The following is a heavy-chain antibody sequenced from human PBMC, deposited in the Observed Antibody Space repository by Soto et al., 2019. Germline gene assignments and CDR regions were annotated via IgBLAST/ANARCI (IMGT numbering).Heavy chain of an antibody. CDR3: ARGNLVDTAMVTMSYYYYGMDV. J-gene: IGHJ6*02. CDR2: MNPNSGNT. Sequence: ASVKVSCKASGYTFTSYDINWVRQTTGQGLEWMGWMNPNSGNTGYAQKFQGRVTMTRNTSISTAYMELSSLRSEDTAVYYCARGNLVDTAMVTMSYYYYGMDVWGQGTTVTVSS. V-gene: IGHV1-8*01. D-gene: IGHD5-18*01. CDR1: GYTFTSYD.